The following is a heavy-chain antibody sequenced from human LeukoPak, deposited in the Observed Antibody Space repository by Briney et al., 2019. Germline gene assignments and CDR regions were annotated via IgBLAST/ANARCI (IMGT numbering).Heavy chain of an antibody. CDR1: GGSVSTYY. CDR2: IYYSGST. CDR3: ASTSGYCSGGNCYSAFDY. J-gene: IGHJ4*02. D-gene: IGHD2-15*01. Sequence: PSETLSLTCTVSGGSVSTYYWNWIRQPPGKGLEWIGYIYYSGSTNYNPSLKSRLTISVDTSNNQFSLKLSSVTAADTAVYYCASTSGYCSGGNCYSAFDYWGQGTLVTVSP. V-gene: IGHV4-59*02.